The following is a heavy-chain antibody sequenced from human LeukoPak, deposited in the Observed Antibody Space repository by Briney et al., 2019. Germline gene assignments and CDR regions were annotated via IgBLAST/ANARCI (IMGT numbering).Heavy chain of an antibody. CDR2: IYSGGNT. CDR3: ARRAGDYSHPYDY. V-gene: IGHV3-53*01. CDR1: GFTVSSNS. Sequence: PGGSLRLSCAASGFTVSSNSMSWVRQAPGKGLEWVSFIYSGGNTHNSGSVKGRFTISRDNSKNTLYLQMNSLRAEDTAVYYCARRAGDYSHPYDYWGQGTLVTVSS. J-gene: IGHJ4*02. D-gene: IGHD3-22*01.